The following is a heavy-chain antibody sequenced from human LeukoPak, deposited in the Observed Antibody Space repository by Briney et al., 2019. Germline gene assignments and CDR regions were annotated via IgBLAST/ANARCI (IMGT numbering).Heavy chain of an antibody. J-gene: IGHJ4*02. CDR1: GYNFTHYW. D-gene: IGHD5-12*01. CDR2: IYPGDSDS. Sequence: PGESLKISCEGSGYNFTHYWIAWVRQMPGKGLEWMGIIYPGDSDSRHSPSFQGQVTISADKSISTAYLQWSSLKASDTAMYYCARLSTFSGGYAGYWGQGTLVTVSS. V-gene: IGHV5-51*01. CDR3: ARLSTFSGGYAGY.